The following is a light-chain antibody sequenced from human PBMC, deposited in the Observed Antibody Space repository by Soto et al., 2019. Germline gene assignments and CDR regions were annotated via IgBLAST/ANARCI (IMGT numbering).Light chain of an antibody. CDR3: HQRSNWPPFT. CDR2: DAS. J-gene: IGKJ3*01. V-gene: IGKV3-11*01. Sequence: EIVLTQSPATLSLSPGERATLSCRASQSVSSSLAWYQQKPGQAPRLLIYDASNRATGIPARFSGSGSGTDFTLTISSLEPEDFAVYYCHQRSNWPPFTFGPGTKVDIK. CDR1: QSVSSS.